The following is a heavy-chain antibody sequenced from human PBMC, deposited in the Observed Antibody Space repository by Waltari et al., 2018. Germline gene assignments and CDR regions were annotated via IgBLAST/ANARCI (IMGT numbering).Heavy chain of an antibody. CDR2: IYSGGST. CDR3: ARQWISLYYGMDV. D-gene: IGHD5-12*01. V-gene: IGHV3-66*02. J-gene: IGHJ6*02. Sequence: EVQLVESGGGLVQPGGSLRLSCAASGFTVSSHYLSWVRQAPGKGLEWVSVIYSGGSTYYADSVKGRFTISRDNSKNTLYLQMNSLRAEDTAVYYCARQWISLYYGMDVWGQGTTVTVSS. CDR1: GFTVSSHY.